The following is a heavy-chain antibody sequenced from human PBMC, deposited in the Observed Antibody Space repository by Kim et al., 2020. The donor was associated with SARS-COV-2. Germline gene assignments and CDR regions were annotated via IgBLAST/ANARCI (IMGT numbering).Heavy chain of an antibody. CDR2: YIDGTT. Sequence: GGSLRLSCSFSGFIFGLYNFYWIRQAPGKGLQYIDGTTDKDAAAGRFVLSIDNSKQTLSLQMTDMRPEDTATYYCVKGAQLRGVDVAAHFEHWGQGIPVIVSS. V-gene: IGHV3-64D*06. CDR1: GFIFGLYN. D-gene: IGHD3-10*01. CDR3: VKGAQLRGVDVAAHFEH. J-gene: IGHJ4*02.